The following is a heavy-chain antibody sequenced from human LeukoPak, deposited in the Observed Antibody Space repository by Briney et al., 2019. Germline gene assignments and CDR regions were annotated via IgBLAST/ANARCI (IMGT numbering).Heavy chain of an antibody. J-gene: IGHJ6*03. CDR1: GFSFRDYY. V-gene: IGHV3-11*04. D-gene: IGHD3-9*01. Sequence: GGSLRLSCAASGFSFRDYYMSWIRQAPGKGLEWISYISSSGSTKYYTDSVRGRFAISRDNAKNSLYLQMNSLRVEDTAVYYCARDNILTGYYRVYYYMDVWGKGTTVTVSS. CDR3: ARDNILTGYYRVYYYMDV. CDR2: ISSSGSTK.